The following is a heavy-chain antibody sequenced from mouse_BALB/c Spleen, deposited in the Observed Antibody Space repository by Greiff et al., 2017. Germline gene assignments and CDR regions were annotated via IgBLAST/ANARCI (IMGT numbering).Heavy chain of an antibody. V-gene: IGHV2-9*02. CDR1: GFSLTSYG. D-gene: IGHD2-4*01. CDR2: IWAGGST. J-gene: IGHJ2*01. CDR3: ARDDDYDTGDFDY. Sequence: VKLQESGPGLVAPSQSLSITCTVSGFSLTSYGVHWVRQPPGKGLEWLGVIWAGGSTNYNSALMSRLSISKDNSKSQVFLKMNSLQTDDTAMYYCARDDDYDTGDFDYWGQGTTLTVSS.